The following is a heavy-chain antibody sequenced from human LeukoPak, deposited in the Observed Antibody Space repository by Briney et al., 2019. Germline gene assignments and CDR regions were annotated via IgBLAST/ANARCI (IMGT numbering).Heavy chain of an antibody. J-gene: IGHJ6*03. D-gene: IGHD6-13*01. CDR1: GGSFSGYY. V-gene: IGHV4-34*01. CDR2: INHSGST. CDR3: ARARGPAAAGTILRYYYYYYYMDV. Sequence: SETLSLTCAVYGGSFSGYYWSWIRQPPGKGLEWIGEINHSGSTNYNPSLKSRVTISVDTSKNQFSLKLSSVTAADTAVYYRARARGPAAAGTILRYYYYYYYMDVWGKGTTVTVSS.